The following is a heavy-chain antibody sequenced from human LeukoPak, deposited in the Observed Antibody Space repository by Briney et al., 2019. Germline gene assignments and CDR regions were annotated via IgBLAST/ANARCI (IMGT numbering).Heavy chain of an antibody. V-gene: IGHV4-59*08. CDR2: IYTSGST. Sequence: SETLSLTCTVSGGSISSYYWSWIRQPPGKGLEWIGYIYTSGSTNYNPSLKSRVTISVDTSKNQFSLRLSSVTAADTAVYYCARQGSGSARDWGQGTLVTVSS. CDR3: ARQGSGSARD. J-gene: IGHJ4*02. CDR1: GGSISSYY. D-gene: IGHD6-19*01.